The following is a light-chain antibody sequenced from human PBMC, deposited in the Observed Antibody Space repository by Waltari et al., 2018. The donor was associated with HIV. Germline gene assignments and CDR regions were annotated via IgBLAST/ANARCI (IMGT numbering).Light chain of an antibody. V-gene: IGKV1-5*03. CDR3: HQYASFSGT. CDR2: QAS. J-gene: IGKJ1*01. Sequence: DIRLTQSPSTLSASAGDRVAITCRAGQNVGAFLAWYQQKPGKPPKLLIFQASILEGGVPSRFSGSVSGSDFTLTINGLQSEDFATYYCHQYASFSGTVGQGTKVEL. CDR1: QNVGAF.